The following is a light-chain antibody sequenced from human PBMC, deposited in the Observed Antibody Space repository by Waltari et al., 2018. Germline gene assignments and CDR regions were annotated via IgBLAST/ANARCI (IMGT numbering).Light chain of an antibody. V-gene: IGLV2-23*02. Sequence: QSALTQPASVSGTPGQSITISCSGTTSAFGSYDLFSWYQPHPGEAPKLLICEVFKRPPDTSSRFSGAKSGSTASLTISGLQPEDEADYYCCSYAGRGTYVFGSGTKVTVL. CDR3: CSYAGRGTYV. J-gene: IGLJ1*01. CDR2: EVF. CDR1: TSAFGSYDL.